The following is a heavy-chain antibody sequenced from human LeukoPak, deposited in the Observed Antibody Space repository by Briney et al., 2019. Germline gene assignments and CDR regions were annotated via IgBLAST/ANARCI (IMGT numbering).Heavy chain of an antibody. J-gene: IGHJ6*02. CDR3: AREVVTAMSYHYYYYYGMDV. Sequence: KPSETLSLTCAVYGGSFSGYYWSWIRQPLGKGLEWIGEINHSGSTNYNPSLKSRVTISVDTSKNQFSLKLSSVTAADTAVYYCAREVVTAMSYHYYYYYGMDVWGQGTTVTVSS. CDR2: INHSGST. CDR1: GGSFSGYY. V-gene: IGHV4-34*01. D-gene: IGHD2-21*02.